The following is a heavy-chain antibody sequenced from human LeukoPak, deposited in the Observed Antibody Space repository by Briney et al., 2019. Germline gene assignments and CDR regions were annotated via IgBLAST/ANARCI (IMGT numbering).Heavy chain of an antibody. CDR2: ISNGGYTI. V-gene: IGHV3-48*03. D-gene: IGHD5-12*01. Sequence: GGSLRLSCAASGFTFSSYDMNWVRQAPGKGLEWVSSISNGGYTIYYADSVKGRFTISRDNAKNSLFLQMNSLRAGDTAVYYCARVRGYSGYVLGYWLDPWGQGTLVTVSS. J-gene: IGHJ5*02. CDR3: ARVRGYSGYVLGYWLDP. CDR1: GFTFSSYD.